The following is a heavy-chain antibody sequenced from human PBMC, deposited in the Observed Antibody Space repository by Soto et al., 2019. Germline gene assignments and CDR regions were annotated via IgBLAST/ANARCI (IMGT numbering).Heavy chain of an antibody. V-gene: IGHV3-11*01. Sequence: PGGSLRLSCAASGFTFSDSYMSWIRQAPGKGLEWSSYITFSGNTVYYADSLKGRFTIPRDNAKNSLYLQMNRLRAEDTAVYYCARVSWREKYGMDVWGQGTTVTVSS. CDR3: ARVSWREKYGMDV. CDR1: GFTFSDSY. J-gene: IGHJ6*02. CDR2: ITFSGNTV.